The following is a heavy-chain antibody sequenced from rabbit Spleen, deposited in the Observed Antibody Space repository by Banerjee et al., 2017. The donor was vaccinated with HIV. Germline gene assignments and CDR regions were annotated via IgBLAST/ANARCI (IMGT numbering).Heavy chain of an antibody. D-gene: IGHD4-1*01. V-gene: IGHV1S40*01. CDR1: GFYFSDYYY. J-gene: IGHJ6*01. Sequence: QALVESGGGLVTPGGTLTLPCKASGFYFSDYYYMCWVRQAPGKGLEWIACISTGSSGSTYYASWAKGRLTISKTPSTTVTLQMTSLTAADTATYFCARRASTSGWGVDLWGPGTLVTVS. CDR2: ISTGSSGST. CDR3: ARRASTSGWGVDL.